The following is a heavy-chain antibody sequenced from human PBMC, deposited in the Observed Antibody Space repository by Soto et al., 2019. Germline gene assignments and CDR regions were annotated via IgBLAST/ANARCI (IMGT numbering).Heavy chain of an antibody. V-gene: IGHV3-33*01. CDR3: ARGRVALDY. J-gene: IGHJ4*02. CDR2: IWYDGSNK. Sequence: QVQLVESGGGVVQPGRSLRLSCAASGFTFSSYGMHWVRQAPGKGLEWVAVIWYDGSNKYYADSVKGRFTISRDNYKNTLYLQMNSLRAEDTAVYYCARGRVALDYWGQGTLVTVSS. CDR1: GFTFSSYG. D-gene: IGHD2-21*01.